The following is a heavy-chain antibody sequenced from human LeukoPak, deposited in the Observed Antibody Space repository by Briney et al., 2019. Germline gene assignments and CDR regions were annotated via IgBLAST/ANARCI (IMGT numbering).Heavy chain of an antibody. Sequence: QPGGSLRLSCAASGFTFSTYAMSWVRRAPGKGLEWVSSLSGSGDATYHAESVKGRFTMSRDNSENMVYLQMNSLRAEDTAVYYCAKGDPQLYYDSSGYYFLDYWGQGTLVTVSS. CDR3: AKGDPQLYYDSSGYYFLDY. CDR1: GFTFSTYA. V-gene: IGHV3-23*01. CDR2: LSGSGDAT. D-gene: IGHD3-22*01. J-gene: IGHJ4*02.